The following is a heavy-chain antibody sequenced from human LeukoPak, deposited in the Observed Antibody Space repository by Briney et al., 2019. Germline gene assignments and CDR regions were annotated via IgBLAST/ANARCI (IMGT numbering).Heavy chain of an antibody. J-gene: IGHJ4*02. CDR1: GFSFTSYS. V-gene: IGHV3-21*01. CDR3: AKDEVAVAGQYGGKKGYFDY. D-gene: IGHD6-19*01. CDR2: ISSSNSYT. Sequence: PGGSLRLSCAASGFSFTSYSFNWVRQAPGKGLEWVSSISSSNSYTYYADSVKGRFTISRDNSKNTLYLQMNSLRAEDTAVYYCAKDEVAVAGQYGGKKGYFDYWGQGTLVTVSS.